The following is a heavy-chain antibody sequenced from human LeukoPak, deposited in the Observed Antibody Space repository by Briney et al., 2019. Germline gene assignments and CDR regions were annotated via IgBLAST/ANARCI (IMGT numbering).Heavy chain of an antibody. Sequence: SETLFLTCTVSGGSVRGYYWSWIRQPPGKGLEWIGYIYYIGSTNYNPSPKSRVTISVDTSENQFSLKLTSVTAADTAVYYCARDREYSSSGLVWFDPWGHGILVTVSS. CDR2: IYYIGST. D-gene: IGHD6-6*01. V-gene: IGHV4-59*02. CDR3: ARDREYSSSGLVWFDP. J-gene: IGHJ5*02. CDR1: GGSVRGYY.